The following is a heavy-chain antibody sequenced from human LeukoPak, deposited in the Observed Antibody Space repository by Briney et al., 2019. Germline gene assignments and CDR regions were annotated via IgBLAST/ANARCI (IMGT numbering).Heavy chain of an antibody. Sequence: GGSLRLSCAASGFTFSDYYMSWIRQAPGKGLEWVSYISSSGSTIYYADSVKGRFTISRDNAKNSLYLQMNSLRAEDTAVYYCARRYDFWSGLYYFDYWGQGTLVTVSS. V-gene: IGHV3-11*04. J-gene: IGHJ4*02. D-gene: IGHD3-3*01. CDR3: ARRYDFWSGLYYFDY. CDR2: ISSSGSTI. CDR1: GFTFSDYY.